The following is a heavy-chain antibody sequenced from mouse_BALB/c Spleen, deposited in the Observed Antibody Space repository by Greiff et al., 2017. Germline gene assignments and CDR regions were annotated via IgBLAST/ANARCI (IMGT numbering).Heavy chain of an antibody. D-gene: IGHD2-14*01. CDR3: ARHGYDAWFAY. Sequence: EVKLVESGGGLVKPGGSLKLSCAASGFTFSSYAMSWVRQTPEKRLEWVATISSGGSYTYYPDSVKGRFTISRDNAKNTLYLQMSSLRSEDTAMYYCARHGYDAWFAYWGQGTLVTVSA. J-gene: IGHJ3*01. CDR1: GFTFSSYA. V-gene: IGHV5-9-3*01. CDR2: ISSGGSYT.